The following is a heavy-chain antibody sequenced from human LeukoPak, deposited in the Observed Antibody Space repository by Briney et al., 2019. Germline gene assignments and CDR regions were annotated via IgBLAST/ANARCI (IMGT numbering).Heavy chain of an antibody. D-gene: IGHD2-2*01. CDR3: ARESLGMP. CDR1: GFAFSSYS. J-gene: IGHJ3*01. Sequence: GGSLRLSCAASGFAFSSYSMNWVRQAPGKGLEWVSVIYSGGSTYYADSVKGRFTISRDNSKNTLYLQMNSLRAEDTAVYYCARESLGMPWGQGTMVTVSS. V-gene: IGHV3-66*01. CDR2: IYSGGST.